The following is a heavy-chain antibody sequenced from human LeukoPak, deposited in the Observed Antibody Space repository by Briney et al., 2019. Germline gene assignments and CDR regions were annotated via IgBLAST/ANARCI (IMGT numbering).Heavy chain of an antibody. CDR1: GFTFSIYA. V-gene: IGHV3-23*01. CDR2: ISGSGGST. Sequence: QPGGSLRLSCAASGFTFSIYAMSWVRQAPGKGLEWVSAISGSGGSTYYADSVKGRFTISRDNSKNTLYLQMNSLRAEDTAVYYCAKDHRQWLVRGGADYWGQGTLVTVSS. D-gene: IGHD6-19*01. CDR3: AKDHRQWLVRGGADY. J-gene: IGHJ4*02.